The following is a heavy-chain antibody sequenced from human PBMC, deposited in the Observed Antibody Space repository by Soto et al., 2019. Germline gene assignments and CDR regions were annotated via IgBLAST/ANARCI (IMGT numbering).Heavy chain of an antibody. Sequence: AXSVKVSCKASGYKFTTYFIHWVRQAPGQGLEWMGMIHPSGDTGYGQKFRGRVTMTIDTSTTTAYMELRNLTSEDTAIYFSVRGYCTTTPCSGDFQHWGQGTLVTVSS. J-gene: IGHJ1*01. D-gene: IGHD2-8*01. CDR1: GYKFTTYF. V-gene: IGHV1-46*01. CDR2: IHPSGDT. CDR3: VRGYCTTTPCSGDFQH.